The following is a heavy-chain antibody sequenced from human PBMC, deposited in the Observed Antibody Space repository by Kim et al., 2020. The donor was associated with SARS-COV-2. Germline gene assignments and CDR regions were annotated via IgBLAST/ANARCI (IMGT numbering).Heavy chain of an antibody. CDR1: GYTLTELS. V-gene: IGHV1-24*01. CDR3: ATDASGSRYFDL. J-gene: IGHJ4*02. D-gene: IGHD3-10*01. Sequence: ASVKVSCKVSGYTLTELSMHWVRQVPGKGLEWMGGFDPEDGEISYAQELQDRLTMTEDTTIDTGYMELRSLESEDTAVYYCATDASGSRYFDLWGQGSLV. CDR2: FDPEDGEI.